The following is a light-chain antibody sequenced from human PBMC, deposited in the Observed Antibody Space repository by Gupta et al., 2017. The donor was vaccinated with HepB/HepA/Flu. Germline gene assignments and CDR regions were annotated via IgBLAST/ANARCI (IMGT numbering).Light chain of an antibody. CDR2: AAS. CDR3: KQANRFPLT. V-gene: IGKV1D-12*01. CDR1: QGISSW. Sequence: DIQMTQSPSSVSASVGDRVTITCRSSQGISSWLAWYQQKPGKAPKRLIYAASSLQSGVPSRFSGSGSGTDFTLNISSVEAEDVATYYCKQANRFPLTFGGGTKVEIK. J-gene: IGKJ4*01.